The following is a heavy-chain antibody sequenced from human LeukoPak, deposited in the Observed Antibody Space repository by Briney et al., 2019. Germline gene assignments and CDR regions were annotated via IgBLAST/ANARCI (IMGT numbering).Heavy chain of an antibody. D-gene: IGHD1-26*01. Sequence: PGGSLRLSCVASGFTFGKYWMSWVRQAPGKGLEWVANIKLDGSEKNYVDSVKGRFTISRDNTKNSLYLQMNSLRVEDTAVFYCAKESGAGSFDYWGQGTLVTVSS. CDR1: GFTFGKYW. CDR3: AKESGAGSFDY. CDR2: IKLDGSEK. V-gene: IGHV3-7*03. J-gene: IGHJ4*02.